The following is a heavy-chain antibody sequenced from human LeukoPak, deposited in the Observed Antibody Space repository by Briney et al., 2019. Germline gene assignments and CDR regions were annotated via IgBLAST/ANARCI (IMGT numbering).Heavy chain of an antibody. D-gene: IGHD1-26*01. V-gene: IGHV3-74*01. CDR3: VRDLGGRSGH. J-gene: IGHJ4*02. Sequence: GGSLRLSCAASGFTFSSNWMHWVRQAPGKGLVRVSRINEDGSTTNYADSVKGRSTIFRDNAKNTLYLQMNSLRAEDTAVYYCVRDLGGRSGHWGQGTLVTVSS. CDR2: INEDGSTT. CDR1: GFTFSSNW.